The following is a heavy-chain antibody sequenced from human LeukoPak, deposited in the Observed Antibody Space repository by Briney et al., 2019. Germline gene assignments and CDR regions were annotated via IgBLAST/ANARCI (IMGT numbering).Heavy chain of an antibody. D-gene: IGHD1-26*01. V-gene: IGHV4-59*01. J-gene: IGHJ3*02. Sequence: PSETLSLTCTVSGGSISSNYWSWIRQPPGKGLEWIGYIYYSGSTNYNPSLKSRVSISVDTSKNQFSLKVSSVTAADTAVYYCATSTVGVGGTDAFDIWGQGTMVTVSS. CDR3: ATSTVGVGGTDAFDI. CDR1: GGSISSNY. CDR2: IYYSGST.